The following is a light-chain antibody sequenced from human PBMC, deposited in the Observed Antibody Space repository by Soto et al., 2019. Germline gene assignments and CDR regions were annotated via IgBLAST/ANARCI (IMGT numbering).Light chain of an antibody. V-gene: IGLV2-14*01. J-gene: IGLJ3*02. CDR3: SSYTRSSSLV. CDR1: SSDVGAYNY. CDR2: AVS. Sequence: QSALTQPASVSGSPGQSITISCTGTSSDVGAYNYVSWYQQHPGKAPKLIIYAVSNRPSGVSNRFSGPKSGNTASLTISGLLAEDEADYYCSSYTRSSSLVFGGGTKLTVL.